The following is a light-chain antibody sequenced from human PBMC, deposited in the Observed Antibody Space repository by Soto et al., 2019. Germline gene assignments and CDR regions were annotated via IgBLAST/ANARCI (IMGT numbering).Light chain of an antibody. CDR3: SSFASSNTWV. J-gene: IGLJ3*02. V-gene: IGLV2-8*01. CDR2: EVT. Sequence: QSVLTQPPSASGSPGQSVTISCTGTSSDVGAYNYVSWYQQHAGKAPKLVIYEVTKRPSGVPDRFSGSKSANTASLTVSGLQAEDEADYYCSSFASSNTWVFGGGTKLIVL. CDR1: SSDVGAYNY.